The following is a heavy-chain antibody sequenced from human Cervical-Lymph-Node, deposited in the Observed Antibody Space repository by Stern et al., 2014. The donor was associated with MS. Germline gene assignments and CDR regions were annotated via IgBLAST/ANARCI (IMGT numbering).Heavy chain of an antibody. CDR3: ASPLTATSVPFGYYGMDV. CDR1: GGTFSNYA. CDR2: IVPLFGKP. V-gene: IGHV1-69*01. D-gene: IGHD4-17*01. J-gene: IGHJ6*02. Sequence: QVQLGQSGAEVKKPGSSVKVSCKASGGTFSNYATSWVRQAPGQGLEWIGGIVPLFGKPNYAQKFQGRVTITADESTSTAYMDLSSLRSEDTAVYYCASPLTATSVPFGYYGMDVWGQGTTVTVS.